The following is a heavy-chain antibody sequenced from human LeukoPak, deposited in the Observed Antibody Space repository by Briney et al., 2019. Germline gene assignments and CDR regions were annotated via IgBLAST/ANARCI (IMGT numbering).Heavy chain of an antibody. CDR1: GYTFTTYY. Sequence: ASVKVSCKASGYTFTTYYMHWVRQAPGQGLEWMGIINPSGGSTTYAQNFQGRVTMTRDTSTSTAYMELRSLRSDDTAVYYCARAQRKGSMSAAFDYWGQGTLVTVSS. CDR3: ARAQRKGSMSAAFDY. V-gene: IGHV1-46*01. CDR2: INPSGGST. D-gene: IGHD1-1*01. J-gene: IGHJ4*02.